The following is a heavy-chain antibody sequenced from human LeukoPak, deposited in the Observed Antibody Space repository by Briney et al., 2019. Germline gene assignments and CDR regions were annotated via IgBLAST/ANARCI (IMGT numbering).Heavy chain of an antibody. V-gene: IGHV3-23*01. CDR3: AKDSTVSGSYYGMDI. J-gene: IGHJ6*02. CDR1: GFAVNNYV. Sequence: GGSLRLSCAASGFAVNNYVMTWVRQAPGKGLEWVSSISGSGVTTYYTDSVKGRFTISRDNSRSTLYLQMNGLRAEDTAVYYCAKDSTVSGSYYGMDIWGQGTTVTVSS. CDR2: ISGSGVTT. D-gene: IGHD3-3*01.